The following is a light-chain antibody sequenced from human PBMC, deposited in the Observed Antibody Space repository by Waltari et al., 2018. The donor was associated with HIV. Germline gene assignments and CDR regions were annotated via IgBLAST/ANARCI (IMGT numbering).Light chain of an antibody. V-gene: IGLV2-14*01. CDR2: EVS. J-gene: IGLJ1*01. CDR3: TSYTSSTTLV. CDR1: SSDVGGYAY. Sequence: QSALTQSASVSGSPGQSITISCPGTSSDVGGYAYVSWYQQHPGKTPQRMISEVSPRPSGVHTQFTRSNSGNTASLIISALQAEYGADYYCTSYTSSTTLVFGTGTKVTVL.